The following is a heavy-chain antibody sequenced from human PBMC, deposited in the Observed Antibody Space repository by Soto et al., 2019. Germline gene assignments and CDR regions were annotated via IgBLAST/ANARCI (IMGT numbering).Heavy chain of an antibody. CDR3: ARSTWCMDV. V-gene: IGHV4-4*02. Sequence: QVQMQESGPGLVKASGTLSLTCAVSGASISSSNWWSWVRQPPGKGLEWIEEIYHIGHTNYNPSLESRVTISVDKSKNQFSLRLSSVTAADTAVYYCARSTWCMDVWGQGTTVIVSS. CDR2: IYHIGHT. J-gene: IGHJ6*02. CDR1: GASISSSNW. D-gene: IGHD2-2*01.